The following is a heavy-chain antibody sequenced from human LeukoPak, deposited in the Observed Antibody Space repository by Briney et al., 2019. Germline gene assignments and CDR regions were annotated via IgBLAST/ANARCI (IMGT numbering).Heavy chain of an antibody. CDR2: IKQDGSEK. V-gene: IGHV3-7*03. J-gene: IGHJ5*01. CDR1: GFTFSRHW. CDR3: ARDANAGFSVNWFDP. D-gene: IGHD5/OR15-5a*01. Sequence: GGSLRLSCAASGFTFSRHWMSWVRQAPGKGLEWVANIKQDGSEKHYVDSVKGRFTISRDNAKNSLYLQMDSLRAEDTAIYYCARDANAGFSVNWFDPWGQGTLVTVSS.